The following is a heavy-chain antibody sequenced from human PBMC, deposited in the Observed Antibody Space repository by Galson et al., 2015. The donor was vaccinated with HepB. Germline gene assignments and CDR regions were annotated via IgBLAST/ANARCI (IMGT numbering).Heavy chain of an antibody. Sequence: SLRLSCAASGFTFSSYWMNWVRKAPGKGLEWVANIKQDGTEKYYADSVKGRFTISRDNAKNSLYVQMNSLRAEDTAFYYCARDYDPGARPLWYFDLWGRGTLVTVSS. D-gene: IGHD3-3*01. J-gene: IGHJ2*01. V-gene: IGHV3-7*01. CDR3: ARDYDPGARPLWYFDL. CDR2: IKQDGTEK. CDR1: GFTFSSYW.